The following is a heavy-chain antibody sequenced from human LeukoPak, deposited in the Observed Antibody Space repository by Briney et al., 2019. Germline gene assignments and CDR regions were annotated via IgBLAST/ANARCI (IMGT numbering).Heavy chain of an antibody. CDR3: AKDRYGSGSYNNWFDP. CDR2: ISGSGGST. CDR1: GFTFSSYA. V-gene: IGHV3-23*01. D-gene: IGHD3-10*01. Sequence: SGGSLRLSCAASGFTFSSYAMSWVRQAPGKGLEWVSAISGSGGSTYYADSVKGRFTISRDNSKNTLYLQMNSLRAEDTAVYYCAKDRYGSGSYNNWFDPWGQGTLVTVSS. J-gene: IGHJ5*02.